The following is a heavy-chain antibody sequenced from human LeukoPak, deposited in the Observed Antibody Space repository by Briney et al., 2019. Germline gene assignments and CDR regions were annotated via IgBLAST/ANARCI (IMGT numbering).Heavy chain of an antibody. J-gene: IGHJ4*02. Sequence: GGSLRLSCAASGFTFDDYGMSWVRQAPGKGLEWVSGINWNGGSTGYADSVKGRFTISGDNSKNTLYLQMNSLRAEDTAVYYCAKLHYGSGSSYSDYWGQGTLVTVSS. CDR2: INWNGGST. CDR1: GFTFDDYG. CDR3: AKLHYGSGSSYSDY. V-gene: IGHV3-20*04. D-gene: IGHD3-10*01.